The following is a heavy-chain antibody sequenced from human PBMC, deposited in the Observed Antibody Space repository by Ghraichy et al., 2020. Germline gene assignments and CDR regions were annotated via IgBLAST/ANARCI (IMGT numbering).Heavy chain of an antibody. J-gene: IGHJ6*02. D-gene: IGHD2-15*01. V-gene: IGHV3-11*01. CDR3: ARHQHSGDYYYYGMDV. CDR2: ISSSGSTI. Sequence: GGSLRLSCAASGFTFSDYYMSWIRQAPGKGLEWVSYISSSGSTIYYADSVKGRFTISRDNAKNSLYLQMNSLRAEDTAVYYCARHQHSGDYYYYGMDVWGQGTTVTVSS. CDR1: GFTFSDYY.